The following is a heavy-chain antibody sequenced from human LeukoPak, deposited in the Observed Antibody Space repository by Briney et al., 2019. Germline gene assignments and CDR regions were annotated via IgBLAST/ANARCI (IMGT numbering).Heavy chain of an antibody. Sequence: GGSLRLSCAASGLTVSSNYMSWVRQAPGKGLEWVSAISGSGGSTYYADSVKGRFTISRDNSKNTLYLQMNSLRAEDTAVYYCAKGDYYDSSGYYYFEVGWFDPWGQGTLVTVSS. CDR1: GLTVSSNY. D-gene: IGHD3-22*01. J-gene: IGHJ5*02. V-gene: IGHV3-23*01. CDR2: ISGSGGST. CDR3: AKGDYYDSSGYYYFEVGWFDP.